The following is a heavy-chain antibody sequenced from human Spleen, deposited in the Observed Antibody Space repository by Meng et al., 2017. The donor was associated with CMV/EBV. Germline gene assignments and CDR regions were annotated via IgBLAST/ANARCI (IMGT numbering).Heavy chain of an antibody. CDR3: AKPASTGGMDV. CDR1: GFTFSNYG. CDR2: MRYDGSKK. D-gene: IGHD1-14*01. J-gene: IGHJ6*02. V-gene: IGHV3-30*02. Sequence: GESLKISCAASGFTFSNYGMHGVRQAPGKGLEWVAFMRYDGSKKEYAGSVKGRFTISGDDSENTVYLQMNSLTNEDTAMYSCAKPASTGGMDVWGPGTTVTVSS.